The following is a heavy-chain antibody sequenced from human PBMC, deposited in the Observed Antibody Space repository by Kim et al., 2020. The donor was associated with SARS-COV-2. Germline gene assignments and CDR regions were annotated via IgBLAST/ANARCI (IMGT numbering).Heavy chain of an antibody. V-gene: IGHV1-18*01. CDR1: GYTFTSYG. CDR2: ISAYNGNT. CDR3: VSGSEYSSSWYYYYGIDD. D-gene: IGHD6-13*01. J-gene: IGHJ6*02. Sequence: ASVKVSCKASGYTFTSYGISWVRQAPGQGLEWMGWISAYNGNTNHAQKLQGRVTITTDTSTSTAYMELRSLRSDDTAVYYSVSGSEYSSSWYYYYGIDDWGQEATVNVSS.